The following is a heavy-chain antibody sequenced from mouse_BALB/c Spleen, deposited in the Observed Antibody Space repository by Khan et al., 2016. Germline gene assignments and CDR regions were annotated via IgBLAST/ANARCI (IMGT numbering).Heavy chain of an antibody. J-gene: IGHJ4*01. CDR3: ARGISLRLFYAMDY. Sequence: QVQLKESGAELVRPGSSVKISCKASDYAFSSYWMNWVKQRPGQGLEWIGQIYPGDGDTNYNGKFKGKATLTADKSSSTVYMQLSSLTSEDSAVYFCARGISLRLFYAMDYWGQGTSVTVSS. CDR2: IYPGDGDT. D-gene: IGHD6-2*01. CDR1: DYAFSSYW. V-gene: IGHV1-80*01.